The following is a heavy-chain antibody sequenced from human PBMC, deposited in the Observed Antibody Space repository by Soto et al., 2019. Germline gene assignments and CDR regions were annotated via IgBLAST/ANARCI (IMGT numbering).Heavy chain of an antibody. V-gene: IGHV3-23*01. CDR2: ISGSAGST. D-gene: IGHD6-6*01. J-gene: IGHJ4*02. Sequence: EVQLLESGGGLVQPGGSLRLSCAASGFTFSSYAMSWVRQAPGKGLEWVSAISGSAGSTYYADSVKGRFTISRDNSKNTLYLQMSSLRAEDTAVYYCAKTPPRSIAARQVDYCGQGTLVTVSS. CDR3: AKTPPRSIAARQVDY. CDR1: GFTFSSYA.